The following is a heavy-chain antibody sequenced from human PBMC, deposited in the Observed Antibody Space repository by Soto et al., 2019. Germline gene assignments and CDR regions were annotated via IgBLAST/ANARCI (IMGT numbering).Heavy chain of an antibody. V-gene: IGHV3-49*03. J-gene: IGHJ6*02. D-gene: IGHD2-2*01. CDR1: GFTFGDFG. Sequence: GGSLRLSCTGSGFTFGDFGMSWFRQAPGKGLEWLSFIRSKGYGGTTESAASVRGRFITSRDDSKSIAYLQMNSLKTEDTAVYYCVPGGYCASTSCSRSYYYDMDVWGQGTTVTVSS. CDR3: VPGGYCASTSCSRSYYYDMDV. CDR2: IRSKGYGGTT.